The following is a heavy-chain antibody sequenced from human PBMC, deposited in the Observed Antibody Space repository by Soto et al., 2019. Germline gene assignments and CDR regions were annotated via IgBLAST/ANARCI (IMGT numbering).Heavy chain of an antibody. CDR3: ATGRMLGSAGYYHAMDV. CDR1: GFTFTNAW. D-gene: IGHD1-26*01. CDR2: IKSKTEGGTT. V-gene: IGHV3-15*07. Sequence: EVLLVESGGGLVRPGGSLRLSCAASGFTFTNAWMNWVRQSPGKGLEWVGRIKSKTEGGTTDYAVPVKGRFTISRDDSTNTLYLDSPSLKSDDTAVYHCATGRMLGSAGYYHAMDVGGQGTAVAVCS. J-gene: IGHJ6*02.